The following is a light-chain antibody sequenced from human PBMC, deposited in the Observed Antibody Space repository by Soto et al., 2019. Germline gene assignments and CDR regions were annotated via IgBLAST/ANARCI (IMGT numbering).Light chain of an antibody. CDR1: SSDVGGYDY. CDR3: SSYAGRNNLV. V-gene: IGLV2-8*01. Sequence: QSVLTQPPSASGSPGQSVTISCTGTSSDVGGYDYVSWYQHHPGKAPKLMIYEVSLGPSGVPDRFSGSKSGNTASLTVSGLQAEDEADDYCSSYAGRNNLVFGGGTKLTL. CDR2: EVS. J-gene: IGLJ3*02.